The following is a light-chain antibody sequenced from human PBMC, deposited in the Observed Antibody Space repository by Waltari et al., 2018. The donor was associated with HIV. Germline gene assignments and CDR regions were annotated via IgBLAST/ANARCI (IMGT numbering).Light chain of an antibody. Sequence: EIVLTQSPGTLSLSPGERATLSCRASQSVSSSYLAWYQQKPGQAPRLLIYGASSRATGIPDRFSGSGSGTDFTLTISRLEPEDFAVYYCRQYGSSPPYTFGQGTNLEIK. CDR2: GAS. CDR1: QSVSSSY. V-gene: IGKV3-20*01. J-gene: IGKJ2*01. CDR3: RQYGSSPPYT.